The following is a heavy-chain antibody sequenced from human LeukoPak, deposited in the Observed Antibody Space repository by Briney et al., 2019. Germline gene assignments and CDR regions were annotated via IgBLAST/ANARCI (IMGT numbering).Heavy chain of an antibody. J-gene: IGHJ6*02. CDR2: INHSGST. CDR3: ARGLSYYYYYGTDV. Sequence: PSETLSLTCAVYGGSFSGYYWSWIRQPPGKGLEWIGEINHSGSTNYNPSLKSRVTISVDTSKNQFSLKLSSVTAADTAVYYCARGLSYYYYYGTDVWGQGTTVTVSS. V-gene: IGHV4-34*01. D-gene: IGHD5-18*01. CDR1: GGSFSGYY.